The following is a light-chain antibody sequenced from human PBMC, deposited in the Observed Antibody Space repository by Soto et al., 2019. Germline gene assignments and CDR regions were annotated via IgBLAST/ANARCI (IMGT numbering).Light chain of an antibody. V-gene: IGKV3-15*01. CDR3: QQYNNWPLT. CDR2: GAS. CDR1: HRVSSY. J-gene: IGKJ4*01. Sequence: EIVMPQSPATLSVSPGERATLSCRASHRVSSYLAWYQQRPGQAPRLLTYGASTRATGIPARCSGSASVTEFTAPNSSLQSEDFGLYYCQQYNNWPLTFGGGTKVAIK.